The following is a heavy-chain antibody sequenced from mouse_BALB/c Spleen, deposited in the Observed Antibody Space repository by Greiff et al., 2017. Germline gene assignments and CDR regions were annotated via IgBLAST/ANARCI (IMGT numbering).Heavy chain of an antibody. D-gene: IGHD3-2*01. CDR3: VKTARATAMDY. V-gene: IGHV10-1*02. Sequence: DVKLQESGGGLVQPKGSLKLSCAASGFTFNTYAMNWVRQAPGKGLEWVARIRSKSNNYATYYADSVKDRFTISRDDSQSMLYLQMNNLKTEDTAMYYCVKTARATAMDYWGQGTSVTVSS. CDR1: GFTFNTYA. J-gene: IGHJ4*01. CDR2: IRSKSNNYAT.